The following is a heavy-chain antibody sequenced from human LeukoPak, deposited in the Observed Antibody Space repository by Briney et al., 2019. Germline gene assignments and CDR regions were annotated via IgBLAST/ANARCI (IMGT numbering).Heavy chain of an antibody. V-gene: IGHV3-23*01. J-gene: IGHJ6*03. D-gene: IGHD6-13*01. Sequence: PGGSLRLSCAASGFIFSSYAMSWVRQAPGKGLEWVSTISGSGGSTYYADSVKGRFTISRDNSKNTLYLQMNSLRAEDTAVYYCAREYSSSWYYYYYMDVWGKGTTVTVSS. CDR1: GFIFSSYA. CDR3: AREYSSSWYYYYYMDV. CDR2: ISGSGGST.